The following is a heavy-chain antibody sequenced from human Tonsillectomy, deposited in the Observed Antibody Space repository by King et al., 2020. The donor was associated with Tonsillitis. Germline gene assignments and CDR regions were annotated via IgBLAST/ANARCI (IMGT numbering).Heavy chain of an antibody. V-gene: IGHV4-30-4*01. CDR1: GDSISSGDYY. Sequence: VQLQESGPGLVKPSQTLSLTCTVSGDSISSGDYYWSWFRQPPGKGLEWIGYIYYSGSTYYSPSLRSRLTMSLDTSKNQFSLNLSSVTAADTAVYYCARSVYNSALFFDYWGQGNLVTVSS. CDR3: ARSVYNSALFFDY. CDR2: IYYSGST. J-gene: IGHJ4*02. D-gene: IGHD6-19*01.